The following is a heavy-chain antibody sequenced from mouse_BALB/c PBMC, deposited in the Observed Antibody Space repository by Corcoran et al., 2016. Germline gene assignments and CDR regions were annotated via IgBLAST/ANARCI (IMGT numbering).Heavy chain of an antibody. J-gene: IGHJ4*01. CDR3: ARAYGDVRDY. V-gene: IGHV1-18*01. Sequence: EVQLQQSGPELVKPGASMKISCKASGYSFTSYTMNWVKQNHGKYLEWIGLINPYNGGTSYNQKFKGKATLTVDKSSSTAYMELSSLTSEDSAVYDCARAYGDVRDYWGQGTSVTVSS. CDR2: INPYNGGT. D-gene: IGHD1-2*01. CDR1: GYSFTSYT.